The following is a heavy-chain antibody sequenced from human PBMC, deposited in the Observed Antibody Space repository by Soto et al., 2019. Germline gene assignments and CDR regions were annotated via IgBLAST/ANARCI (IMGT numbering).Heavy chain of an antibody. D-gene: IGHD3-9*01. CDR2: IWYDGSNK. J-gene: IGHJ4*02. Sequence: GALRLSCAASGFTFSSYGMHWVRQAPGKGLEWVAVIWYDGSNKYYPDSVKGRFTISRDNSKNTLYLQMNSLRAEDTAVYYCASGGAYYDILTGPGSFDYWGQGTLVTVSS. CDR1: GFTFSSYG. V-gene: IGHV3-33*01. CDR3: ASGGAYYDILTGPGSFDY.